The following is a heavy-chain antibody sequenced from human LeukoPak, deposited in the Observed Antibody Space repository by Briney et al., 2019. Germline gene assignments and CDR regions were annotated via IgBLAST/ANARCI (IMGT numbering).Heavy chain of an antibody. Sequence: ASVKVSCKASGYTFTSYDINWVRQATGQGLEWMGWISAYNGNTNYAQKLQGRVTMTTDTSTSTAYMELRSLRSDDTAVYYCAREYCSSTSCYFGKENWFDPWGQGTLVTVSS. CDR1: GYTFTSYD. CDR2: ISAYNGNT. CDR3: AREYCSSTSCYFGKENWFDP. D-gene: IGHD2-2*01. V-gene: IGHV1-18*01. J-gene: IGHJ5*02.